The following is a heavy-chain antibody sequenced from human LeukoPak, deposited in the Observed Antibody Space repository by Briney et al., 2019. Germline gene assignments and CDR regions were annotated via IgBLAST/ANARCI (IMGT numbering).Heavy chain of an antibody. J-gene: IGHJ4*02. D-gene: IGHD6-13*01. CDR1: GGSISGSSYY. CDR2: IYYSGST. CDR3: ARGIAAGY. V-gene: IGHV4-39*02. Sequence: PSETLSLTCTVSGGSISGSSYYWGWIRQPPGKGLEWIGSIYYSGSTYYNPSLKSRVTISVDTSKNQFSLKLNSVTATDTAVYYCARGIAAGYWGQGTLVTVSS.